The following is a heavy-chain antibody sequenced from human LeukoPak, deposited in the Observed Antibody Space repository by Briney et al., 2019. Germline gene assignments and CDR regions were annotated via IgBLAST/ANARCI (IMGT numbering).Heavy chain of an antibody. CDR2: ISGSGGST. J-gene: IGHJ4*02. D-gene: IGHD6-13*01. CDR1: GFTFNGYA. Sequence: GGSLRLSCAASGFTFNGYAMSWVRQAPGKGLEWVSSISGSGGSTYYADSVKGRFTISRDNSKNTLYLQINSLRAEDTAVYYCAKVWYRIAAAGYYFDYWGQGTLVTVSS. CDR3: AKVWYRIAAAGYYFDY. V-gene: IGHV3-23*01.